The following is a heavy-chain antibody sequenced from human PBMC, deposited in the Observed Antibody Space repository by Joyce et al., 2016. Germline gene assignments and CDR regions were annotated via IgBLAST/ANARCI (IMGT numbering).Heavy chain of an antibody. J-gene: IGHJ4*02. CDR3: VRVRQSGNINDY. V-gene: IGHV1-69*06. CDR1: GGTRRGYA. CDR2: ITPIFATA. Sequence: QMQLVQSGAEVKKPGSSVKVSCRAFGGTRRGYAISWVRQAPGQGLEGRGGITPIFATAKDAQKFQTRLTITADKSTNTAYMELSSLRSEDTAIYYCVRVRQSGNINDYWGQGTQVTVSS.